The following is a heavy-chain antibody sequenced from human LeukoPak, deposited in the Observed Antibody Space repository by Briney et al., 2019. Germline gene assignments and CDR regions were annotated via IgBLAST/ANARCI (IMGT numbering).Heavy chain of an antibody. V-gene: IGHV3-23*01. CDR3: ARCMVLSQGWCNWFGP. Sequence: PGGSLRLSCAASGFDLTNYAMTWVRQAPAKGLEWVSSIRIGGGGTYYADSVKGRFTISRDNSENTLHLQMNTLRVEDTARYFCARCMVLSQGWCNWFGPWGQGTLVTVSS. D-gene: IGHD6-13*01. CDR2: IRIGGGGT. CDR1: GFDLTNYA. J-gene: IGHJ5*02.